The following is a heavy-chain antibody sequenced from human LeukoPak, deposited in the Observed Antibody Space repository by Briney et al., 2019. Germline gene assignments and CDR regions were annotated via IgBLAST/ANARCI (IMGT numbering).Heavy chain of an antibody. V-gene: IGHV3-30-3*01. CDR2: ISYDGSNK. CDR1: GFTFSSYA. CDR3: ARGSNPYCSGGSCYFDY. J-gene: IGHJ4*02. D-gene: IGHD2-15*01. Sequence: GGSLRLSCAASGFTFSSYAMHWVRQASGKGLEWVAVISYDGSNKYYADSVKGRFTISRDNSKNTLYLQMNSLRAEDTAVYYCARGSNPYCSGGSCYFDYWGQGTLVTVSS.